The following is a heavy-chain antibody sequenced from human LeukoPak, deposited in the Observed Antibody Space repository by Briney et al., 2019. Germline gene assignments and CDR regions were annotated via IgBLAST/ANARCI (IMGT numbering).Heavy chain of an antibody. V-gene: IGHV3-74*03. CDR1: GFTFSSYW. D-gene: IGHD6-6*01. CDR3: VRRQTSTSGFDH. Sequence: GGSLRLSCAASGFTFSSYWMHWVRQAPGKGLVWVSRINSDGSSTKYADSVKGRFTMSRDNAKNTLYLQMNSLRAEGTALYYCVRRQTSTSGFDHWGQGTLVTVSS. J-gene: IGHJ4*02. CDR2: INSDGSST.